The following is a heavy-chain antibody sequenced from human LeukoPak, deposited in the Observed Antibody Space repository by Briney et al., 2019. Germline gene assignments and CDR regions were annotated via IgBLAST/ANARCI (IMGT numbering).Heavy chain of an antibody. CDR1: GFTFSDYY. D-gene: IGHD6-19*01. J-gene: IGHJ4*02. CDR3: AGGIAVAGIPPGY. CDR2: ISSSGSTI. Sequence: GGSLRLSCAASGFTFSDYYMSWIRQAPGKGLEWVSYISSSGSTIYYADSVKGRFTISRDNSKNTLYLQMNSLRAEDTAVYYCAGGIAVAGIPPGYWGQGTLVTVSS. V-gene: IGHV3-11*04.